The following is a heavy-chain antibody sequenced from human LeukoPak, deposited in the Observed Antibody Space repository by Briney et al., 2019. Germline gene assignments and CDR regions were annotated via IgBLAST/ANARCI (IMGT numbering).Heavy chain of an antibody. CDR1: GYSFTSYG. J-gene: IGHJ4*02. V-gene: IGHV1-18*01. CDR2: ISAYNGNT. Sequence: ASVKVSCKASGYSFTSYGISWVRQAPGQGLEWMGWISAYNGNTNYAQKLQGRVTMTTDTSTSTAYMGLRSLRSDDTAVYYCASRTRNCSSTSCQIFDYWGQGTLVTVSS. D-gene: IGHD2-2*01. CDR3: ASRTRNCSSTSCQIFDY.